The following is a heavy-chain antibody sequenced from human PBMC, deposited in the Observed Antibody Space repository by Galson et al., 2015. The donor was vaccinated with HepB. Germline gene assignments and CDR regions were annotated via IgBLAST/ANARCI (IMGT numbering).Heavy chain of an antibody. D-gene: IGHD1-26*01. J-gene: IGHJ6*02. CDR1: GFTFSSYA. CDR2: ISYDGSNK. V-gene: IGHV3-30-3*01. CDR3: ARDRWELLYYYYGMDV. Sequence: SLRLSCAASGFTFSSYAMHWVRQAPGKGLEWVAVISYDGSNKYYADSVKGRFTISRDNSKNTLYLQMNSLRAEDTAVYYCARDRWELLYYYYGMDVWGQGTTVTVSS.